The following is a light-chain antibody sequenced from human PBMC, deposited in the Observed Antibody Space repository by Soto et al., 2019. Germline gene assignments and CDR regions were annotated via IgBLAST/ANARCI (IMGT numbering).Light chain of an antibody. CDR3: QQSGNWPWLT. Sequence: EIVLRQSPGTLSLSPGARATLSCRASRSVNNYLAWYQQRPGQAPRLLIYDASNRATGIPARFSGSGSGTDFTLTISSLEPEDSAVYYCQQSGNWPWLTVGGGTRVEIK. J-gene: IGKJ4*01. CDR1: RSVNNY. V-gene: IGKV3-11*01. CDR2: DAS.